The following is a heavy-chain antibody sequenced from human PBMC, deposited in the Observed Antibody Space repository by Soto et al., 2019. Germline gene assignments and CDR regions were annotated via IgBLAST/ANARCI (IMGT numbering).Heavy chain of an antibody. CDR3: ARGLSSAPGY. J-gene: IGHJ4*02. CDR2: INHSGST. Sequence: SETLSLTCAVYGGSFSGYYWSWIRQPPGKGLEWIGEINHSGSTNYNPSLKSRVTISVDTSKNQFSLQLSSVTAADTAVYYCARGLSSAPGYWGQGTLVTVAS. V-gene: IGHV4-34*01. CDR1: GGSFSGYY.